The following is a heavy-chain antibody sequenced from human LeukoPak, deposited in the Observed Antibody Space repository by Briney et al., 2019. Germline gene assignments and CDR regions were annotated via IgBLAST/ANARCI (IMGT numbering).Heavy chain of an antibody. Sequence: KPGGSLRLSCAASRFTFSDYYMNWIRQAPGKGLEWVSYISSSANTIFYADSVKGRFTISRDNAKNSLYLQMNSLRVEDTAVYYCAKGIDRGHSDAFDIWGQGTMVTVSS. J-gene: IGHJ3*02. D-gene: IGHD2/OR15-2a*01. CDR1: RFTFSDYY. CDR3: AKGIDRGHSDAFDI. CDR2: ISSSANTI. V-gene: IGHV3-11*01.